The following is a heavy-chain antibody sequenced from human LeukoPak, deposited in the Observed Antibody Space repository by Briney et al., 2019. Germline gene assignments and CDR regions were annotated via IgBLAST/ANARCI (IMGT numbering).Heavy chain of an antibody. CDR2: ISGSGGST. CDR1: AFTFRSYA. D-gene: IGHD3-22*01. CDR3: ASPTYNYESSGYLGVYYLDY. J-gene: IGHJ4*02. Sequence: GGSLRLSCAASAFTFRSYAMNWVRQAPGKGLEWVSAISGSGGSTYYADSVKGRFTISRDNSKNTLYLQMNSLRAEDTAVYFCASPTYNYESSGYLGVYYLDYWGQGTLVTVSS. V-gene: IGHV3-23*01.